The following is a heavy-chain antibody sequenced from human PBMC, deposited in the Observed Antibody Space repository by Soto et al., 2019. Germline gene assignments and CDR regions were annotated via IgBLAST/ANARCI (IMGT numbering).Heavy chain of an antibody. Sequence: EVQLLESGGGLVQPGGSLRLSCAASGFTFSSYAMSWVRQAPGKGLEWVSAISGSGGSTYYADSVKGRVTISSDKSKNPLSLQMNSLRAEDTAVYYCAKVHRDYGMDVCSQGTTVTFSS. CDR1: GFTFSSYA. V-gene: IGHV3-23*01. CDR2: ISGSGGST. J-gene: IGHJ6*02. CDR3: AKVHRDYGMDV.